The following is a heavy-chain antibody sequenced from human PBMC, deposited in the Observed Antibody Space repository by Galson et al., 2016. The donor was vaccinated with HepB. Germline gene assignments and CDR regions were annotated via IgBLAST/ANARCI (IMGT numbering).Heavy chain of an antibody. Sequence: SLRLPCAASGFTFTSYAMSWVRQAPGKGLEWVSGITGSGAGTYYADSVKGRFTISRDNSKNTLYLQMNSLRAEDTAVYYCARAWIHLYDLDYWGQGALVTVSA. D-gene: IGHD5-18*01. CDR2: ITGSGAGT. CDR1: GFTFTSYA. V-gene: IGHV3-23*01. J-gene: IGHJ4*02. CDR3: ARAWIHLYDLDY.